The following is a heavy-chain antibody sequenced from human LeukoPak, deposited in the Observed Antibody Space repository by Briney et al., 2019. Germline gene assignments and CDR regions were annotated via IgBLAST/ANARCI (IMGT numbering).Heavy chain of an antibody. D-gene: IGHD2-15*01. CDR2: ISYDGSNK. CDR1: GFTFSSYA. V-gene: IGHV3-30-3*01. CDR3: ARGAHCSGGSCYSWDYYGMDV. Sequence: GGSLRLSCAASGFTFSSYAMHWVRQAPGKGLEWVAVISYDGSNKYYADSVKGRFTISRDNSKNTLYLQMNSLRAEDTAVYYCARGAHCSGGSCYSWDYYGMDVWGQGTTVTVPS. J-gene: IGHJ6*02.